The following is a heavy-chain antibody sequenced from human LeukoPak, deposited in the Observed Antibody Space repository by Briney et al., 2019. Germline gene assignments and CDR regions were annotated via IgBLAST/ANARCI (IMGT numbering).Heavy chain of an antibody. J-gene: IGHJ4*02. CDR1: GFTFSSYS. CDR2: ISSSSSYI. D-gene: IGHD2-2*01. V-gene: IGHV3-21*01. CDR3: ARDPKYCSSTSCYDY. Sequence: GGSLRLSCAASGFTFSSYSMNWVCQAPGKGLEWVSSISSSSSYIYYADSVKGRFTISRDNAKNSLYLQMNSLRAEDTAVYYCARDPKYCSSTSCYDYWGQGTLVTVSS.